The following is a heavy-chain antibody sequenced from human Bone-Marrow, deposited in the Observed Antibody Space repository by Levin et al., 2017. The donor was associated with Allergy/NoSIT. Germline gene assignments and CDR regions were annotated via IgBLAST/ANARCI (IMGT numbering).Heavy chain of an antibody. CDR2: TNHRGST. D-gene: IGHD4-17*01. Sequence: SETLSLTCAVYGASLSEYYWSWIRQPPGKGLEWIGETNHRGSTNYNPSLKSRVTTSVDTSKNQFSLKLSSVTAADTAVYYCARGRGDYGDYNNYFDYWSQGTLVTVSP. CDR1: GASLSEYY. V-gene: IGHV4-34*01. J-gene: IGHJ4*02. CDR3: ARGRGDYGDYNNYFDY.